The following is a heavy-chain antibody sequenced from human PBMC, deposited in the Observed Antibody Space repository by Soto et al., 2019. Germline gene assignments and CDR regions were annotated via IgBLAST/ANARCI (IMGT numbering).Heavy chain of an antibody. CDR3: AKTTYYDFWSGYFGAPNYYGMDV. J-gene: IGHJ6*02. D-gene: IGHD3-3*01. CDR2: IIPIFGTA. V-gene: IGHV1-69*06. Sequence: ASVKVSCKASGGTFSSYAISWVRQAPGQGLEWMGGIIPIFGTANYAQKFQGRVTITADKSTSTAYMELSSLRSKDTAVYYCAKTTYYDFWSGYFGAPNYYGMDVWGQGTTVTVSS. CDR1: GGTFSSYA.